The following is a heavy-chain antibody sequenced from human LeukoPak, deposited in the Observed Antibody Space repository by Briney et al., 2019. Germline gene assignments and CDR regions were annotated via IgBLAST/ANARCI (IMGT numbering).Heavy chain of an antibody. CDR3: ARGRTMRVPAAISPVYFDY. CDR1: GGTFSSYA. J-gene: IGHJ4*02. D-gene: IGHD2-2*02. CDR2: IIPIFGTA. Sequence: ASVKVSCKASGGTFSSYAISWVRQAPGQGLEWMGGIIPIFGTANYAQKFQGRVTITTDKSTSTAYMELSSLRSEDTAVYYCARGRTMRVPAAISPVYFDYWGQGTLVTVSS. V-gene: IGHV1-69*05.